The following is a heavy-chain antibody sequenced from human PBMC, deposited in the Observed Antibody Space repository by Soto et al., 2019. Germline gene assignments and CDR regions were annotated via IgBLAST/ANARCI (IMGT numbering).Heavy chain of an antibody. J-gene: IGHJ4*02. D-gene: IGHD3-10*01. CDR2: ISSGGDTI. CDR1: RFSFSTHY. Sequence: GGSLRLSCVASRFSFSTHYMTWIRQAPGKGLEWVSYISSGGDTIYYSDSVKGRFTVSRDNARNSLYLQMDSLRAEDTAIYYCAGDPYYYASDYWGQGTLVTVSS. V-gene: IGHV3-11*01. CDR3: AGDPYYYASDY.